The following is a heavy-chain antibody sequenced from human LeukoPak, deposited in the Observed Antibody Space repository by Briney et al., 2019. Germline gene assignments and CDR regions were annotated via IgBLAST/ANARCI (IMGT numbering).Heavy chain of an antibody. CDR1: GGTFSSYA. CDR2: IIPIFGTP. J-gene: IGHJ3*02. CDR3: ARPRGYSYGYDAFDI. Sequence: GASVKVSCKASGGTFSSYAISWGRQPLGQGLKWLGMIIPIFGTPNYAQRFQGRITIAADELTITAYMELTSLRSEDTAVYYCARPRGYSYGYDAFDIWGQGTMVTVSS. V-gene: IGHV1-69*13. D-gene: IGHD5-18*01.